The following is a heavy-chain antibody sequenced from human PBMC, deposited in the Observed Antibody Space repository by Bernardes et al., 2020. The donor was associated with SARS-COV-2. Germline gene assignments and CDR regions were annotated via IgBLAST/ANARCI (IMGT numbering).Heavy chain of an antibody. D-gene: IGHD2-2*01. CDR1: EFTFSNTW. CDR2: INRKTDGKTT. V-gene: IGHV3-15*01. Sequence: GGSLRLSRAASEFTFSNTWMSWVRQAPGKGLEWVGSINRKTDGKTTVYSALVRGRFSISRDDATSTLFLQMISLKSEDTSVYYCATDPFQTHCSNIGCYMGYWGQGTMVTLSS. J-gene: IGHJ4*02. CDR3: ATDPFQTHCSNIGCYMGY.